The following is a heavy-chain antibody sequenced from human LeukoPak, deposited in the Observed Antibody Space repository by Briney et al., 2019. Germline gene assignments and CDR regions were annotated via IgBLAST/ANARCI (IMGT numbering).Heavy chain of an antibody. J-gene: IGHJ5*02. CDR1: EFTFSNYA. CDR3: ARVSERLLPSFKWFDP. Sequence: GGSLRLSRAASEFTFSNYAMHWVRQAPGKGLEWVAVISYDGSNKYYADSVKGRFTISRDNSKNTLYLQMNSLRPEDTALYYCARVSERLLPSFKWFDPWGQGTLVTVSS. V-gene: IGHV3-30-3*01. CDR2: ISYDGSNK. D-gene: IGHD2-21*02.